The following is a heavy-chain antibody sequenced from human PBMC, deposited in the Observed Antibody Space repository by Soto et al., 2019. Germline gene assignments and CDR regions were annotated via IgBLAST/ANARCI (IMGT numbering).Heavy chain of an antibody. V-gene: IGHV3-7*01. D-gene: IGHD2-8*01. Sequence: GGSLRLSCAASGFTFSSYCMSWVRQAPGKGLEWVANIKQDGSEKYYVDSVKGRFTISRDNAKNSLYLQMNSLRAEDTAVFYCARDFNYCTNGVCLPDYFDYWGQGTLVTVSS. J-gene: IGHJ4*02. CDR2: IKQDGSEK. CDR3: ARDFNYCTNGVCLPDYFDY. CDR1: GFTFSSYC.